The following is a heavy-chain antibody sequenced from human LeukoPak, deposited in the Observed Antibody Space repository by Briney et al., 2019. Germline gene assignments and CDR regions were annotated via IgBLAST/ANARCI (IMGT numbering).Heavy chain of an antibody. J-gene: IGHJ4*02. Sequence: ASVKVSRKTSGYTFTDYYMHRVRQAPGQGLEWMGRINPNSGDTNYAQKFQGRVTMTRDTSISAAYMELSRLTSDDTAVYYCAREENCSGGSCYYYWGQGTLVTISS. CDR3: AREENCSGGSCYYY. D-gene: IGHD2-15*01. CDR2: INPNSGDT. V-gene: IGHV1-2*06. CDR1: GYTFTDYY.